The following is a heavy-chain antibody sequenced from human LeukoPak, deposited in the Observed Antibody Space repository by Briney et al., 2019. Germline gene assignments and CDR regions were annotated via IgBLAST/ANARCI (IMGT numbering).Heavy chain of an antibody. Sequence: SETLSLTCTVSGDSISSYYWSWIRHPPGKGLEWIGCIYYSGNTNYNPSLKSRVTISIDTSKNQFSLKLSSVAAADTAVYYCARDYAFDIWGQGTMVTVSS. J-gene: IGHJ3*02. V-gene: IGHV4-59*01. CDR2: IYYSGNT. CDR1: GDSISSYY. CDR3: ARDYAFDI.